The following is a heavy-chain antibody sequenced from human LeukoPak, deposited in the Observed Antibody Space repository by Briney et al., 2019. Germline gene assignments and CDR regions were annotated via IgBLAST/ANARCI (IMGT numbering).Heavy chain of an antibody. CDR2: IRIGGGGT. J-gene: IGHJ5*02. D-gene: IGHD6-13*01. CDR1: GFDLTTYA. CDR3: ARCMVLSQGWCNWFDP. V-gene: IGHV3-23*01. Sequence: GGSLRLSCAASGFDLTTYAVTWVRQAPAKGLEWVSSIRIGGGGTCYADSVKGRFTISRDNSENTLHLQMNNLRVEDTARYFCARCMVLSQGWCNWFDPWGQGTLVTVSS.